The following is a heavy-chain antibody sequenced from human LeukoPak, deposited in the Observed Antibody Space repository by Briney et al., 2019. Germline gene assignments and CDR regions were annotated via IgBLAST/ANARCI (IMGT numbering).Heavy chain of an antibody. V-gene: IGHV1-8*01. D-gene: IGHD2-15*01. CDR3: AGGDSANWFDP. J-gene: IGHJ5*02. CDR2: MNPNSGHT. Sequence: ASLKVSRKASGYTFTSYDINWVRQATGQGLEWMGWMNPNSGHTGYAQRFQGRVTMTRNTSISTAYVELSSLGSEDTAVYYCAGGDSANWFDPWGQGTLVTVSS. CDR1: GYTFTSYD.